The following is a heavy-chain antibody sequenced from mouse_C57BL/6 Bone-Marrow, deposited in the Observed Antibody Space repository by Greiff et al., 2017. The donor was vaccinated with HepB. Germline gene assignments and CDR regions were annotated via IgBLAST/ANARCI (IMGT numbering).Heavy chain of an antibody. CDR2: IDPSDSET. J-gene: IGHJ2*01. CDR3: ARWGDGYFYYFDY. CDR1: GYTFTSYW. Sequence: QVQLQQPGAELVRPGSSVKLSCKASGYTFTSYWMHWVKQRPIQGLEWIGNIDPSDSETHYIQKFKDKATLTVDKSSSTAYMQLSSLTSEDSAVYYCARWGDGYFYYFDYWGQGTTLTVSS. V-gene: IGHV1-52*01. D-gene: IGHD2-3*01.